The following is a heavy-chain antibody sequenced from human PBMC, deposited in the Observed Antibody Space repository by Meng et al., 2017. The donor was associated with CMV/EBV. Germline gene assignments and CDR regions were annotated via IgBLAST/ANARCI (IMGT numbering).Heavy chain of an antibody. D-gene: IGHD6-13*01. J-gene: IGHJ6*02. Sequence: GGSLRLSCAASGFTFSSYEMNWVRQAPGKGLEWVSYISSSGSTIYYADSVKGRFTISRDNSKNTLYLQMNSLRAEDTAVYYCAKDPGIAAAGVYYYYGMDVWGQGTTVTVSS. V-gene: IGHV3-48*03. CDR2: ISSSGSTI. CDR1: GFTFSSYE. CDR3: AKDPGIAAAGVYYYYGMDV.